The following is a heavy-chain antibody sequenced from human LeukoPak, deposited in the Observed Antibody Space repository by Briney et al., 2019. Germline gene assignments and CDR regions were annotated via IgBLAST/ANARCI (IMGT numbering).Heavy chain of an antibody. J-gene: IGHJ4*02. D-gene: IGHD6-13*01. CDR1: GGSFSGYY. Sequence: SETLSLTCAVYGGSFSGYYWGWIRQPPGKGLEWIGEINHSGSTNYNPSLKSRVTISVDTSKNQFSLKLSSVTAADTAVYYCARTLSSWAPAFDYWGQGTLVTVSS. CDR2: INHSGST. CDR3: ARTLSSWAPAFDY. V-gene: IGHV4-34*01.